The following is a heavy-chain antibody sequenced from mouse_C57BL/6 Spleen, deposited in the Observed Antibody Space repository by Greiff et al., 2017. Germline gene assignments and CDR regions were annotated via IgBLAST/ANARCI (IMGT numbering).Heavy chain of an antibody. J-gene: IGHJ4*01. CDR1: GFSLTSYA. Sequence: QVQLKESGPGLVAPSQSLSITCTVSGFSLTSYAISWVRQPPGKGLEWLGVIWTGGGTNYNSALKSRLSISKDNSKSQVFLKMNSLQTDDTARHYCARSTKGYYDHGDYAMDYWGQGTSVTVSS. D-gene: IGHD2-4*01. V-gene: IGHV2-9-1*01. CDR3: ARSTKGYYDHGDYAMDY. CDR2: IWTGGGT.